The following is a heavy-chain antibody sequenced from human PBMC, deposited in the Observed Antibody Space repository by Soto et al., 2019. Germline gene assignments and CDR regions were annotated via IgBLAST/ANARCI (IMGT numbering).Heavy chain of an antibody. V-gene: IGHV4-59*11. D-gene: IGHD3-10*01. CDR1: GDSINSRY. J-gene: IGHJ4*02. Sequence: PSETLSLTCSVSGDSINSRYRSWIRQPPGKGLEWIGYIDYVGSTNYAPSLQSRVTMSVDTSKNQVSLKLRYVTAADTAVYYCVRQRGNYFDFWGQGTLVTVSS. CDR3: VRQRGNYFDF. CDR2: IDYVGST.